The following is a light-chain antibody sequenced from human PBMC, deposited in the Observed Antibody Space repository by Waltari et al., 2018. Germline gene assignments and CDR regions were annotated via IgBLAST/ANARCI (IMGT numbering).Light chain of an antibody. J-gene: IGKJ1*01. CDR1: QGIRND. Sequence: AIQMTQSPSSLSASVGDRVTISCRASQGIRNDLSWYQQRPGKAPNLLIYTASILQSGVPSRFSGSGSGTDFTLTISSLQPEDFGTYYCLQDYNYPRTFGQGTKVEIK. CDR3: LQDYNYPRT. CDR2: TAS. V-gene: IGKV1-6*01.